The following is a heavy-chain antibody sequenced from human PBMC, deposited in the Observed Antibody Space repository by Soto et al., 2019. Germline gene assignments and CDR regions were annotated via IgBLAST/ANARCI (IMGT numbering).Heavy chain of an antibody. Sequence: SETLSLTCTVSGRSISSSYYYWGWIRQPPGKGLEWIGNIYYDGNTYYNPSLKSRVTIPPDTSKNQSSLKLTSVTAADTAVYYCASFVSRNNWHFDLWGPGTLVTVS. CDR3: ASFVSRNNWHFDL. V-gene: IGHV4-39*01. D-gene: IGHD1-1*01. CDR2: IYYDGNT. CDR1: GRSISSSYYY. J-gene: IGHJ2*01.